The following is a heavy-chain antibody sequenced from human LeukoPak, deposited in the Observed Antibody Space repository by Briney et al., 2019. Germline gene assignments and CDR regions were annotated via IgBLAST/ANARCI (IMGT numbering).Heavy chain of an antibody. CDR1: GFTFSSYG. V-gene: IGHV3-30*18. J-gene: IGHJ4*02. CDR2: ISYDGSNK. CDR3: ANHKGGLDY. D-gene: IGHD3-16*01. Sequence: GGSLRLSCAASGFTFSSYGMHWVRQAPGNGLEWVAVISYDGSNKYYADSVKGRFTISRDNSKNTLYLQMNSLRAEDTAVYYCANHKGGLDYWGQGTLVTVSS.